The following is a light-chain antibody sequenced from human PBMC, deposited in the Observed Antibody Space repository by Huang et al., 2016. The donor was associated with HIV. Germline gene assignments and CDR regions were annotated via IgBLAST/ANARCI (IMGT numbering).Light chain of an antibody. V-gene: IGKV1-12*01. CDR2: GAS. CDR3: QQAHGFPYT. Sequence: DIQMTQSPSSVSASVGDKVTITCRAGQDISNWLAWYQQKPGTAPRILISGASNLRGGDPPRFNVIGSVTNFMLTITSLQPEDSATYYCQQAHGFPYTFGQGTKLEIK. CDR1: QDISNW. J-gene: IGKJ2*01.